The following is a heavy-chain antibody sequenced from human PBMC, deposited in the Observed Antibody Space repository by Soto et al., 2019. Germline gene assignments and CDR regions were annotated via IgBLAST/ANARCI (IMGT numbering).Heavy chain of an antibody. Sequence: QPGGSLRLSCAASGFSFSVYWMSWVRQAPGKGLEWVANIKQDGSEKYYVDSVRGRFTISRDNAKNSLYLQMNSLRAEDTAIYHSARDPSYDRGPDFGSWGQGTLVTVSS. CDR1: GFSFSVYW. CDR3: ARDPSYDRGPDFGS. CDR2: IKQDGSEK. J-gene: IGHJ4*02. D-gene: IGHD3-22*01. V-gene: IGHV3-7*01.